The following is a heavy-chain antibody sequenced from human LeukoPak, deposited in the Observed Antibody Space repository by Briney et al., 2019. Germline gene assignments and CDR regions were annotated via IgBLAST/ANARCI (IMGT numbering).Heavy chain of an antibody. CDR1: GFTFSDYC. CDR3: ARDTPDCSSTSCYSYYYGMDV. V-gene: IGHV3-11*06. J-gene: IGHJ6*02. CDR2: ISSSSSYT. D-gene: IGHD2-2*01. Sequence: GGSLRLSCAASGFTFSDYCMSWIRQAPGKGLEWVSYISSSSSYTNYADSVKGRFTISRDNAKNSLYLQMNSLRAEDTAVYYCARDTPDCSSTSCYSYYYGMDVWGQGTTVTVSS.